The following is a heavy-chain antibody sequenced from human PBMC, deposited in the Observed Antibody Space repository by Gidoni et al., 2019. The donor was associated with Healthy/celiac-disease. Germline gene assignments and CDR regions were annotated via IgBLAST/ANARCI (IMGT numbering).Heavy chain of an antibody. D-gene: IGHD3-9*01. V-gene: IGHV3-30*18. CDR3: AKGTGLRYFDWFSDAFDI. CDR1: GFTFSSYG. CDR2: ISYDGSNK. Sequence: QVQLVESGGGVVQPGRSLRLSCAASGFTFSSYGMHWVRQAPGKGLEWVAVISYDGSNKYYADSVKGRFTISRDNSKNTLYLQMNSLRAEDTAVYYCAKGTGLRYFDWFSDAFDIWGQGTMVTVSS. J-gene: IGHJ3*02.